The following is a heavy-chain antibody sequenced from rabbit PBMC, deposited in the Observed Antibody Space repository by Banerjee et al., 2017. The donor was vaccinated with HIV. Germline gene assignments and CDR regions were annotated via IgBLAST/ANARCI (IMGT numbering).Heavy chain of an antibody. CDR3: ARAAGYAGYGYATGFDL. CDR2: IVNGDGST. D-gene: IGHD6-1*01. J-gene: IGHJ4*01. V-gene: IGHV1S47*01. CDR1: GFSFSSSL. Sequence: EESGGDLVKPGASLTLTCTASGFSFSSSLWICWVRQAPGKGLEWIACIVNGDGSTYYASWVNGRFTISRSTSLNTVTLQMTSLTAADTATYFCARAAGYAGYGYATGFDLWGPGTLVTVS.